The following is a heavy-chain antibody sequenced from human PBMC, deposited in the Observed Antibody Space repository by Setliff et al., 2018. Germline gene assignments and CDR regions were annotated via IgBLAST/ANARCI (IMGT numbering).Heavy chain of an antibody. CDR1: GYTFTSYD. Sequence: ASVKVSCKASGYTFTSYDINWVRQATGQGLEWMGWMNPNSGNTGYAQKFQGRVTMTRNTSISTAYMELSSLRSEDTAVYYCARGDSSGPFYYYYKGMDVWGQGTTVTVSS. D-gene: IGHD6-19*01. V-gene: IGHV1-8*01. CDR3: ARGDSSGPFYYYYKGMDV. CDR2: MNPNSGNT. J-gene: IGHJ6*02.